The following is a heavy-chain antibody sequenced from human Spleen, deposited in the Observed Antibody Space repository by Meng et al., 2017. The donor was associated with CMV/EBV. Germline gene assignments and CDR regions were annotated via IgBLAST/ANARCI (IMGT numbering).Heavy chain of an antibody. CDR3: ASGDGLDYDSSGYYLQDI. J-gene: IGHJ3*02. CDR2: INPNRGAT. D-gene: IGHD3-22*01. CDR1: GDTFTGYQ. Sequence: ASVKVSCKASGDTFTGYQIHWVRQAPGQGLEWMGVINPNRGATSYVQKFQGRVTITRDTSNGTAYMELTRLKSDDTAVYYCASGDGLDYDSSGYYLQDIWGQGTMVTVSS. V-gene: IGHV1-2*02.